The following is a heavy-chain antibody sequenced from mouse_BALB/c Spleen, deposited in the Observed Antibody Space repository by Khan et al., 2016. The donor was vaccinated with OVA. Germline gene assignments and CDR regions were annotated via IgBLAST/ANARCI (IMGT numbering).Heavy chain of an antibody. V-gene: IGHV1S81*02. J-gene: IGHJ2*01. CDR3: ARIKKIVATDFDY. CDR2: TNPTNGRT. Sequence: QVQLQQPGAELVKAGASVKMSCKASGYTFTSYWMHWVKQRLGQGLEWFAETNPTNGRTYYNEKFKSKATLTVYKSSSTASMLLSAPTFEDSAVYYCARIKKIVATDFDYWGQGTTLTVSS. CDR1: GYTFTSYW. D-gene: IGHD1-1*01.